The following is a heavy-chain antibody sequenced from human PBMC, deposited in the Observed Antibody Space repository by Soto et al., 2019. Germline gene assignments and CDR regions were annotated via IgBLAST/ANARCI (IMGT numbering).Heavy chain of an antibody. J-gene: IGHJ4*02. Sequence: QVHLVESGGGVVQPGTSLRLSCTASGFRFSDYGMDWVRQAPGKGLEWVSRVLYDGSKKYYADSVKGRFTISRDNPRNTLYLQIDSLRADATSVYYCLEELALMGDDWGQGTPVTVSS. CDR1: GFRFSDYG. D-gene: IGHD3-16*01. CDR3: LEELALMGDD. V-gene: IGHV3-30*03. CDR2: VLYDGSKK.